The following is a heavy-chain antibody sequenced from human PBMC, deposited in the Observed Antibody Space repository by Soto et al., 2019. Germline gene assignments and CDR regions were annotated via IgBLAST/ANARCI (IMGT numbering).Heavy chain of an antibody. CDR3: ARGGPRDLAAAGTYYYYYYYMDV. Sequence: SETLSLTCAVYGGSFSGYYWSWIRQPPGKGLEWIGEINHSGSTNYNPSLKSRVTISVDTSKNQFSLKLSSVTAADTAVYYCARGGPRDLAAAGTYYYYYYYMDVWGKGTTVTVSS. CDR2: INHSGST. D-gene: IGHD6-13*01. CDR1: GGSFSGYY. J-gene: IGHJ6*03. V-gene: IGHV4-34*01.